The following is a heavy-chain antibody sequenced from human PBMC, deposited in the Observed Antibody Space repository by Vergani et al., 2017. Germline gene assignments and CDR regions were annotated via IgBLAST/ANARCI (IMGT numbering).Heavy chain of an antibody. V-gene: IGHV4-61*02. CDR2: ISASGNA. Sequence: QVQLQASGPGRVKPSQTLSLTCTMSGGSISAGYYFWSWIRQPAGKGLEWLGHISASGNASHSPSLKARVSISVDKSKNQFSLTVTSVTAADTAIYFCARRGGGYYSGGKVHPLHTAFDLWGHGTVVTVSS. J-gene: IGHJ3*01. CDR1: GGSISAGYYF. D-gene: IGHD2-15*01. CDR3: ARRGGGYYSGGKVHPLHTAFDL.